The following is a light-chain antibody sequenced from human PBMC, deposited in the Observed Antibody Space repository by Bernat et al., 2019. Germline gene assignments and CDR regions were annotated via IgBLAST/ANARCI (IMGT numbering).Light chain of an antibody. CDR3: QQYDNLPLT. CDR2: DAS. J-gene: IGKJ4*01. Sequence: DIQMTPSPSSLSASVGDRVTITCQSSHDISNYLNWYQQKPGKAPKLLIYDASNLETGVPSRFSGSGSGTDFTFTISSLQPEDIATYYCQQYDNLPLTVGGGTKVEIK. CDR1: HDISNY. V-gene: IGKV1-33*01.